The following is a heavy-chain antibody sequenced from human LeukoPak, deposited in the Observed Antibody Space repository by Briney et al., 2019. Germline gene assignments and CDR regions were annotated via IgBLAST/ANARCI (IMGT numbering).Heavy chain of an antibody. CDR3: AKSRVNAFDI. CDR1: GFTFGDYA. V-gene: IGHV3-9*03. CDR2: MSWNGGSV. Sequence: SLRLACAASGFTFGDYAMHWVRQAPGKGLEWVSYMSWNGGSVAYAASEKGRFTISRDNAKNSLYLQMNSLRAEDMALYYCAKSRVNAFDIWGEGTMVTVSS. J-gene: IGHJ3*02.